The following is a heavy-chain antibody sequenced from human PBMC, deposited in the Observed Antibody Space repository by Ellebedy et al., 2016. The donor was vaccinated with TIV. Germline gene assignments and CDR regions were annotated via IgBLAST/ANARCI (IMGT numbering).Heavy chain of an antibody. J-gene: IGHJ6*02. D-gene: IGHD6-19*01. CDR3: ARGSIAVAGTSGENYYYYGMDV. CDR1: GFTFSSYS. V-gene: IGHV3-48*02. Sequence: PGGSLRLSCAASGFTFSSYSMNWVRQAPGKGLEWVSYISSSSSTIYYADSVKGRFTISRDNAKNSLYLQMNSLRDDDTAVYYCARGSIAVAGTSGENYYYYGMDVWGQGTTVTVSS. CDR2: ISSSSSTI.